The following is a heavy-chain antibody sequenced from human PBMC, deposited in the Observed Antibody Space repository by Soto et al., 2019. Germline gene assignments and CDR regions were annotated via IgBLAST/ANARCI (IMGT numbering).Heavy chain of an antibody. J-gene: IGHJ6*02. D-gene: IGHD3-9*01. CDR2: IYHSGAT. V-gene: IGHV4-59*03. CDR1: GGSITGYY. Sequence: QVQLQESGPGLVKPSETLYLTCTVSGGSITGYYWSWIRQPPGKGLEFIGYIYHSGATEYTPSLKSRVTISVDKSENQFSLQMRSVSAADTAMYFCARLGLTGPPVQYHHYGLDVWGQGATVTVSS. CDR3: ARLGLTGPPVQYHHYGLDV.